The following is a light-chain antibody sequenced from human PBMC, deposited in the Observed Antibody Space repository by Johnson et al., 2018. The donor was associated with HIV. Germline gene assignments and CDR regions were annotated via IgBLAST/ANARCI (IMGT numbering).Light chain of an antibody. V-gene: IGLV1-51*01. CDR2: DNN. CDR1: SSNIGNNY. CDR3: ETWDSNLSGV. J-gene: IGLJ1*01. Sequence: QSVLTQPHSVSAAPGQKVTISCSGSSSNIGNNYVSWYQQLPGTAPKLLIYDNNKRPSGIPDRFSGSKSGTSATLGITGLQTGDEADYYCETWDSNLSGVFGTGTKVTVL.